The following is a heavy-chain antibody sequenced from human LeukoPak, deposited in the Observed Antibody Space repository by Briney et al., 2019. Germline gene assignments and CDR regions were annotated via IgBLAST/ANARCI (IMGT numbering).Heavy chain of an antibody. V-gene: IGHV1-2*02. CDR3: ARGTPYYYDSSGYVDY. CDR1: GYTFTGYY. CDR2: INPNSGGT. Sequence: ASVKVSCTASGYTFTGYYMHWVRQAPGQGLEWMGWINPNSGGTNYAQKFQGRVTMTRDTSISTAYMELSRLRSDDTAVYYCARGTPYYYDSSGYVDYWGQGTLVTVSS. J-gene: IGHJ4*02. D-gene: IGHD3-22*01.